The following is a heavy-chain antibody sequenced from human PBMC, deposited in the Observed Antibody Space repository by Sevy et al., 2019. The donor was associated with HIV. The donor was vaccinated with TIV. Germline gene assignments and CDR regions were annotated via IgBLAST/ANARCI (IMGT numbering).Heavy chain of an antibody. J-gene: IGHJ4*02. CDR1: GGSFSGYY. CDR2: INHSGST. CDR3: ARGAAAAGTKNDY. D-gene: IGHD6-13*01. V-gene: IGHV4-34*01. Sequence: SETLSLTCAVYGGSFSGYYWSWIRQPAGKGLEWIGEINHSGSTNYNPSLKSRVTISVDTSKNQFSLKLSSVTAADTAVYYCARGAAAAGTKNDYWGQGTLVTVSS.